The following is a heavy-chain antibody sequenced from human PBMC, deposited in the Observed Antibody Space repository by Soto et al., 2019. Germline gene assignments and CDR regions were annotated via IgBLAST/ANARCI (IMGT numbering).Heavy chain of an antibody. Sequence: GGSLRLSCAASGFTFSSYGMHWVRQAPGKGLEWVAVIWYDGSNKYYADSVKGRFTISRDNSKNTLYLQMNSLRAEDTAVYYCASMAGGGYCSSTSCSMFLDYWGQGTLVTVSS. V-gene: IGHV3-33*01. CDR1: GFTFSSYG. D-gene: IGHD2-2*01. CDR2: IWYDGSNK. J-gene: IGHJ4*02. CDR3: ASMAGGGYCSSTSCSMFLDY.